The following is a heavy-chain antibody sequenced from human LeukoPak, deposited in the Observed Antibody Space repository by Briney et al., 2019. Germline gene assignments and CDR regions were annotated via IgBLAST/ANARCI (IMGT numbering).Heavy chain of an antibody. CDR3: ARGEAVPIIGTIARFDY. V-gene: IGHV4-39*06. CDR2: IYYSGST. Sequence: SETLSLTCTVCGGSISRSRYYWGWIRHPRGKGLEGFGSIYYSGSTYYNPSLKRPVTISVDPSKHQYALKLSSVTAADTAVYYCARGEAVPIIGTIARFDYWGQGILVTVSS. D-gene: IGHD6-13*01. CDR1: GGSISRSRYY. J-gene: IGHJ4*02.